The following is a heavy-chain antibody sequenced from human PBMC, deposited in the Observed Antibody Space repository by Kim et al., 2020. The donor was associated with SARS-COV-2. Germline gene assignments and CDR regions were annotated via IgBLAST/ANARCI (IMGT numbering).Heavy chain of an antibody. D-gene: IGHD6-19*01. V-gene: IGHV4-34*01. CDR2: INHSGST. CDR1: GGSFSGYY. J-gene: IGHJ6*03. Sequence: SETLSLTCAVYGGSFSGYYWSWIRQPPGKGLEWIGEINHSGSTNYNPSLKSRVTISVDTSKNQFSLKLSSVTATVTAVYYCARGTRQWLVRGPYYYYMDVWGKGTTVTVSS. CDR3: ARGTRQWLVRGPYYYYMDV.